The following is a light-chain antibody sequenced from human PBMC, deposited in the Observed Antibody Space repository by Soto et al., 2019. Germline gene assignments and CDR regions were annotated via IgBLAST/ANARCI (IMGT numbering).Light chain of an antibody. CDR2: AAS. V-gene: IGKV1-9*01. CDR1: QGISSY. CDR3: QQLNSYPLT. Sequence: DIQLTQSPSFLSASVGDRVTITCRASQGISSYLAWYQQKPGKAPKLLIYAASTLQSRVPSRFSGSGSGTEFTLTISSLQAEDFATYYCQQLNSYPLTFGGGTKVEIK. J-gene: IGKJ4*01.